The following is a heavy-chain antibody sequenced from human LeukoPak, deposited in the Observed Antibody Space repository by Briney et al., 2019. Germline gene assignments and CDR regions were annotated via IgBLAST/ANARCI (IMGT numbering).Heavy chain of an antibody. V-gene: IGHV5-51*01. CDR2: IYPDDSDT. CDR1: GYSFTSYW. Sequence: GESPKISCKGSGYSFTSYWIGWVRPMPGKGLEWMGIIYPDDSDTRYSPSFEGQVIISVDKSISTAYLQWSSLKASDTATYYCARHGHCTNGVCYSNYYYYMDVWGKGTTVTVSS. J-gene: IGHJ6*03. CDR3: ARHGHCTNGVCYSNYYYYMDV. D-gene: IGHD2-8*01.